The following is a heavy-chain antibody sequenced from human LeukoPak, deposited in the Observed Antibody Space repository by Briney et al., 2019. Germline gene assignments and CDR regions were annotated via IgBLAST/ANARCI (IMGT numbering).Heavy chain of an antibody. D-gene: IGHD6-6*01. J-gene: IGHJ5*02. V-gene: IGHV3-23*01. CDR1: GFTFSSYA. Sequence: GVSLRLSCAASGFTFSSYAMSWVRQAPGKGLEWVSAISGSGGSTYYADSVKGRFTISRDNSKNTLYLQMNSLRAEDTAVYYCAKDRSDSSSSGWFDPWGQGTLVTVSS. CDR2: ISGSGGST. CDR3: AKDRSDSSSSGWFDP.